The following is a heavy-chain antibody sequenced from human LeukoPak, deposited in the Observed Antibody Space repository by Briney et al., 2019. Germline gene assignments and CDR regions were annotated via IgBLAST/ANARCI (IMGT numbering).Heavy chain of an antibody. CDR1: GFTFSSYS. J-gene: IGHJ4*02. D-gene: IGHD3-3*01. CDR3: ARIDFGGYYTVDY. Sequence: PGGSLRLSCAASGFTFSSYSMNWVRQAPGKGLEWVSSISSSSSYIYYADSVKGRFTISRDNAKNSLYLQMNSLRAEDTAVYYCARIDFGGYYTVDYWGQGTLVTVSS. CDR2: ISSSSSYI. V-gene: IGHV3-21*01.